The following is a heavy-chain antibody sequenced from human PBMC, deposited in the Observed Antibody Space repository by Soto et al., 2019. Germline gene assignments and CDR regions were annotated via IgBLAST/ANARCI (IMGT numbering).Heavy chain of an antibody. Sequence: ASVKVSCKASGYTFYSHSISWVRQAPGQGLEWMGRINADYGNTQYAQKFRGRVTMTTDTSTTTVYMELTNLRSDDTAVYYCARCIQGDYYYDMDVWGQGTTVTVSS. D-gene: IGHD5-18*01. J-gene: IGHJ6*02. CDR1: GYTFYSHS. CDR2: INADYGNT. CDR3: ARCIQGDYYYDMDV. V-gene: IGHV1-18*01.